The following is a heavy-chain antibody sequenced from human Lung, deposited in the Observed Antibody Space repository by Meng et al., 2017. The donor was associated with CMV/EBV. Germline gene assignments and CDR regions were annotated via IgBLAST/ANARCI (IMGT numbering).Heavy chain of an antibody. CDR1: GYTFTYYY. CDR2: INASGGNT. V-gene: IGHV1-46*01. Sequence: ASVKVSCKASGYTFTYYYIHWVRQAPGQGLEWMGIINASGGNTHYAQKFQGRVTMTRDTSTSTVYMELSSLRSEDTAVYYCARGQGSTFGTGYGMDVWGQGXTVTVSS. D-gene: IGHD3-3*01. J-gene: IGHJ6*02. CDR3: ARGQGSTFGTGYGMDV.